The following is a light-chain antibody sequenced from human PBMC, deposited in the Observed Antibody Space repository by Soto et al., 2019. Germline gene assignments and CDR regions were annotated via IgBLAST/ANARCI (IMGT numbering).Light chain of an antibody. J-gene: IGKJ4*01. CDR1: QSISRW. V-gene: IGKV1-5*03. Sequence: DIQMTQSPSTPASVGDRVTITCRASQSISRWLAWYQQKPGKAPKLLIYGASSLESGVPSRFSGSGSGTEFTLTISSLLPDDFATYFCQQYSSSSVTFGGGTKVEI. CDR3: QQYSSSSVT. CDR2: GAS.